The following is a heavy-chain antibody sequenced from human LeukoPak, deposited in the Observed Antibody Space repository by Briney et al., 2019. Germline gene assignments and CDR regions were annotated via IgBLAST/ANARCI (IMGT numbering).Heavy chain of an antibody. CDR2: INHSGST. CDR1: GGSFSGYY. D-gene: IGHD3-10*01. V-gene: IGHV4-34*01. CDR3: ARVGVRGVSIYFDY. Sequence: SETLSLTCAVYGGSFSGYYWSWIRQPPGKGLEWIGEINHSGSTNYNPSLKSRVTISVDTSKNQFSLKLSSVTAADTAVYYCARVGVRGVSIYFDYWGQGTLVTVSS. J-gene: IGHJ4*02.